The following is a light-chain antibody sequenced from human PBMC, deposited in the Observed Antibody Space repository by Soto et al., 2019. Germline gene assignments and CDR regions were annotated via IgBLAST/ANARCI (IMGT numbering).Light chain of an antibody. V-gene: IGKV2-30*02. Sequence: DVVMTQSPVSLPVTLGQPAFISCRSSQSLVHSDGNTYLNWFQQRPGQSPRRLIYKVSNRYSVVPERFRGSGSGTDFTLKISRVEAGDVGIYFCMRGTHWPPYTFGQGTKLEIK. CDR1: QSLVHSDGNTY. CDR3: MRGTHWPPYT. CDR2: KVS. J-gene: IGKJ2*01.